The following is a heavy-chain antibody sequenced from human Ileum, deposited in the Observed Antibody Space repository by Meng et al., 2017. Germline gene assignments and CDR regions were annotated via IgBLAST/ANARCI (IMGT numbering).Heavy chain of an antibody. CDR1: GGSFSGYY. V-gene: IGHV4-34*01. J-gene: IGHJ4*02. Sequence: LQPWGEVQLKPTANLSLTCACYGGSFSGYYWSWIRQTPGKGLEWIGEINHSGSTNYNPSLKSRVTISVDTSKNQFSLKLSSVTAADTAVYYCARNYYDSSGEDSNDYWGQGTLVTVSS. D-gene: IGHD3-22*01. CDR2: INHSGST. CDR3: ARNYYDSSGEDSNDY.